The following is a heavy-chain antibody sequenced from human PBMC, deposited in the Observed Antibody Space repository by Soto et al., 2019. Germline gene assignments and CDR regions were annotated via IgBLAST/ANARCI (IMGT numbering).Heavy chain of an antibody. J-gene: IGHJ6*02. CDR3: ARDRSYDSSGYYYYYGMDV. CDR1: GYTFTGHY. V-gene: IGHV1-2*02. D-gene: IGHD3-22*01. Sequence: ASVKVSCKASGYTFTGHYLHWVRQAPGQGLEWMGWINPNSGDTNYAQKFHGRVTMSRDTSISTAYMELSSLRSEDTAVYYCARDRSYDSSGYYYYYGMDVWGQGTTVTVSS. CDR2: INPNSGDT.